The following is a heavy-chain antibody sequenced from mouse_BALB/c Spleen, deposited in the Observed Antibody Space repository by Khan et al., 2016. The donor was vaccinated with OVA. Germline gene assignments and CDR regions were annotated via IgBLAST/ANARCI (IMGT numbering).Heavy chain of an antibody. V-gene: IGHV5-4*02. Sequence: EVELVESGGGLVKPGGSLKLSCAASGFTFSDYYMYWVRQTPEKRLEWVATISDGGSYTYSPDSVKGRFTISRDNAKNNLYLQMSSLKSEDTAMYYCARGENRSFDYWGQGTTLTVSS. CDR2: ISDGGSYT. CDR3: ARGENRSFDY. J-gene: IGHJ2*01. CDR1: GFTFSDYY.